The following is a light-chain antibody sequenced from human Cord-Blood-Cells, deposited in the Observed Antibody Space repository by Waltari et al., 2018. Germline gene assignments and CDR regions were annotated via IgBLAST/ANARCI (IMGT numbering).Light chain of an antibody. V-gene: IGLV2-14*03. CDR1: SSDVGGYNY. Sequence: QSALTQPASVSGSPGQSHTISCTGTSSDVGGYNYVSVYQQHPGKAPIRMIYDVSNRPSGVSNRFSGSKSGNTASLTISGLQAEDEADYYCSSYTSSSTLVFGGGTKLTVL. CDR3: SSYTSSSTLV. CDR2: DVS. J-gene: IGLJ3*02.